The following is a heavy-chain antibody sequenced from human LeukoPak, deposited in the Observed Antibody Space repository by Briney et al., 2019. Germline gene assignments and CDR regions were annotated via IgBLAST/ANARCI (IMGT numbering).Heavy chain of an antibody. CDR1: GFTFSDYA. Sequence: PGGSLRLSCAASGFTFSDYAMTWVRQAPGKGLEWVSTITTSGGSTYYADSVKGRFTISRDNSKNTLYLQMNSLRAEDTAVYYCAKALSRTLAGNFDYWGQGTLVTVSS. CDR3: AKALSRTLAGNFDY. D-gene: IGHD2-2*01. V-gene: IGHV3-23*01. CDR2: ITTSGGST. J-gene: IGHJ4*02.